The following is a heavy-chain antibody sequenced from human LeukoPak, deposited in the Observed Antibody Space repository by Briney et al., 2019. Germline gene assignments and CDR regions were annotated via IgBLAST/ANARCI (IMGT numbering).Heavy chain of an antibody. Sequence: SETLSLTCTVSGGSISSYYWNWIRQPPGKGLEWIGYIYYNGNTNYNPSLKSRVTISVDTSKTQFSLKLTSATAADTAVYYCARQVVGAETHDACDLWGQGTMVTVSS. D-gene: IGHD1-26*01. CDR3: ARQVVGAETHDACDL. V-gene: IGHV4-59*01. J-gene: IGHJ3*01. CDR1: GGSISSYY. CDR2: IYYNGNT.